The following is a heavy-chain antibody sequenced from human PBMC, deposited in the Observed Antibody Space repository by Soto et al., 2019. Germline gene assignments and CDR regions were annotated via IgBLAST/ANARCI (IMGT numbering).Heavy chain of an antibody. Sequence: EVQLLESGGGLVQPGGSLRLSCAASGFTFSSYAMNWVRQAPGKGLEWVSLIGGDGGSTYYADSVRGRFTISRDNSKNTLYLQMNSLRAEYTAIYCCAKAYSSIWSHWYFDLWGLGTLVTVSS. CDR2: IGGDGGST. D-gene: IGHD6-13*01. CDR1: GFTFSSYA. CDR3: AKAYSSIWSHWYFDL. V-gene: IGHV3-23*01. J-gene: IGHJ2*01.